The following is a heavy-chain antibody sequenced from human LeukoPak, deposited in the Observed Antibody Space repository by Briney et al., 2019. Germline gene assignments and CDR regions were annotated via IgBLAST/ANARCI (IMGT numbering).Heavy chain of an antibody. CDR1: GGSVSSGDYY. CDR2: IYTSGST. Sequence: PSETLSLTCTVSGGSVSSGDYYWTWIRQPAGKGLEWIGRIYTSGSTSYSPSLKSRVTISLDTSKNQFSLRLSSVTAADTAVYYCAKHGAFDPWGQGTLVTVSS. J-gene: IGHJ5*02. V-gene: IGHV4-61*02. CDR3: AKHGAFDP.